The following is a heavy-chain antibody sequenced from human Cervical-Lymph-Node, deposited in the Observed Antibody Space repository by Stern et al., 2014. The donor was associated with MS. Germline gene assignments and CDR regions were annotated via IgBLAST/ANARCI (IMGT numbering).Heavy chain of an antibody. D-gene: IGHD2-15*01. CDR2: IWYDGSQK. CDR1: GFTFGNYG. CDR3: ARGLGEYCSGGGCYTYYYYGLDV. Sequence: VQLVESGGGVVQPGKSLRLSCAASGFTFGNYGMHWVRQAPGKGLEWGAVIWYDGSQKYYADSVKGRFTISRDNSKNTLYLQMDSLRVEDTAVFYCARGLGEYCSGGGCYTYYYYGLDVWGQGTTVTVSS. J-gene: IGHJ6*02. V-gene: IGHV3-33*01.